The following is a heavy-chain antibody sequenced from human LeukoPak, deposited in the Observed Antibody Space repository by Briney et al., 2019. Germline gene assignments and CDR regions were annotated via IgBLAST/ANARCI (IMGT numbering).Heavy chain of an antibody. V-gene: IGHV3-23*01. CDR3: AKHVSGSLFYFDY. CDR2: ISGTGYNT. D-gene: IGHD3-10*01. J-gene: IGHJ4*02. Sequence: GGSLRLSCAASGFTFRNCAMSWVRQPPGKGLEWVSGISGTGYNTYYADSVKGRFTISRDNSKNTLYLQMNSLGAEDTAVYYCAKHVSGSLFYFDYWGQRTLVTVSS. CDR1: GFTFRNCA.